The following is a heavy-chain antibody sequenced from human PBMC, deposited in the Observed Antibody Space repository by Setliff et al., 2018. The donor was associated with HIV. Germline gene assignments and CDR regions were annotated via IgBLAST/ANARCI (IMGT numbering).Heavy chain of an antibody. CDR3: ARGLNYYGSGSYLPLGY. CDR2: IDHSGST. Sequence: PSETLSLTCAVYGGSFNDYYWTWIRQPPGKGLEWIGEIDHSGSTKYHASLKSRVTISIDTSKNQFSLKLRSVTAADTAVYYCARGLNYYGSGSYLPLGYWGQGTLVTVSS. D-gene: IGHD3-10*01. J-gene: IGHJ4*02. V-gene: IGHV4-34*01. CDR1: GGSFNDYY.